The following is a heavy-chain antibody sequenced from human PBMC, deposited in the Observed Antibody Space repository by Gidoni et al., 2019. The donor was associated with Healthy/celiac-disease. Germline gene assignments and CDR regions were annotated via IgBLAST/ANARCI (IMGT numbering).Heavy chain of an antibody. J-gene: IGHJ6*02. CDR3: TTDVWGSYRYCYYYYYGMDV. V-gene: IGHV3-15*01. CDR1: GFTFSTAW. D-gene: IGHD3-16*02. Sequence: EVQLVESGGGLVKPGGSLRLSCAAAGFTFSTAWMSLVRQAPGKGLEWVGRIKSKTDGGTTDYAAPVKGRFPISRDDSKNTLYLQMNSLKTEDTAVYYCTTDVWGSYRYCYYYYYGMDVWGQGTTVTVSS. CDR2: IKSKTDGGTT.